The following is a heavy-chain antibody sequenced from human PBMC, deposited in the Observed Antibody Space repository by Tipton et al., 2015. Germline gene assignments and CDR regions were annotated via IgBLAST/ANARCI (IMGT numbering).Heavy chain of an antibody. CDR1: GGPISSDNRY. Sequence: TLSLTCAVSGGPISSDNRYWGWIRQPPGKGLEWIGNIYYSGSTYYNPSLKSRVTISVDTSKNQFSLRLSSVTASDTAVYYCARARGRHGGLFDSWGQGILVTVSS. CDR2: IYYSGST. CDR3: ARARGRHGGLFDS. D-gene: IGHD4-23*01. V-gene: IGHV4-39*01. J-gene: IGHJ4*02.